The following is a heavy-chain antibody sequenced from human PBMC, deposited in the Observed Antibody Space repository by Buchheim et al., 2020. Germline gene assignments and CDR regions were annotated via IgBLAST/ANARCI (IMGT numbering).Heavy chain of an antibody. CDR1: GFTFRNYG. CDR3: AKDVSPSDWLAHY. J-gene: IGHJ4*02. V-gene: IGHV3-23*01. CDR2: ISGSGGTT. D-gene: IGHD6-19*01. Sequence: DVQVLESGGGLAQPGGSLRLSCAASGFTFRNYGMSWVRQAPGKGLEWVAAISGSGGTTYYADSAKGRFTISRDNSKNTLYLQMNSLRAEDTALYYCAKDVSPSDWLAHYWGQGTL.